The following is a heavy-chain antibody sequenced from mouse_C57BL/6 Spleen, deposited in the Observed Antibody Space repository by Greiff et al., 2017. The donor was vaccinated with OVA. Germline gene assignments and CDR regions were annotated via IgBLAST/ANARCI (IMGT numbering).Heavy chain of an antibody. Sequence: EVQGVESGEGLVKPGGSLKLSCAASGFTFSSYAMSWVRQTPEKRLEWVAYISSGGDYIYYADTVKGRFTISRDNARNTLYLQMSSLKSEDTAMYYCTREGDSHYYAMDYWGQGTSVTVSS. CDR2: ISSGGDYI. CDR3: TREGDSHYYAMDY. CDR1: GFTFSSYA. J-gene: IGHJ4*01. D-gene: IGHD3-2*01. V-gene: IGHV5-9-1*02.